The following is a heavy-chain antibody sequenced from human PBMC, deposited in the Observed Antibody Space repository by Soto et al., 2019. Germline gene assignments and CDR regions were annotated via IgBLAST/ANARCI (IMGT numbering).Heavy chain of an antibody. D-gene: IGHD3-10*01. CDR2: IYSAGNT. CDR3: AIITFGTYGMDV. CDR1: GFTVSSSY. Sequence: EVQVLESGGGLVQPGGSLRLSCAASGFTVSSSYMTWVRQAPGKGLKWVSVIYSAGNTYYADSVKGRFTISRDNSKNTVYLQMNSLRAKDTAVYYCAIITFGTYGMDVWGQGTTVTVSS. V-gene: IGHV3-66*01. J-gene: IGHJ6*02.